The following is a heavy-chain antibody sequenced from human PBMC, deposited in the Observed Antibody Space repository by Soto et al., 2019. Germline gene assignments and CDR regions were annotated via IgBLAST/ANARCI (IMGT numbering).Heavy chain of an antibody. CDR3: ARVELGSGWPNYSADY. D-gene: IGHD6-19*01. Sequence: HVQLVQSGAEVKKPGASVKVSCKAANYTFSSYGISWVRQAPGQELEWMGWISGYNGNTNYAQKLQGRVTMTTDTSTITAYMDVRSLSTDDTAVYYCARVELGSGWPNYSADYWGLVTLITVSS. CDR1: NYTFSSYG. CDR2: ISGYNGNT. J-gene: IGHJ4*01. V-gene: IGHV1-18*04.